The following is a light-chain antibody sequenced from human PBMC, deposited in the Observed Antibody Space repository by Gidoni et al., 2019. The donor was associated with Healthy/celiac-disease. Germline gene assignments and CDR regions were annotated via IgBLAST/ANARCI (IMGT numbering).Light chain of an antibody. CDR2: AAS. J-gene: IGKJ4*01. V-gene: IGKV1-39*01. CDR3: QQSYSTLLT. Sequence: DIQMTQSPSSLSASVGDRVTITCRASKSISSDLNWYQQKPGKAPKLLIYAASSLQSGVPSRFSGSGSGTDFTLTISSLQPEDFATYYCQQSYSTLLTFGGGTKVEIK. CDR1: KSISSD.